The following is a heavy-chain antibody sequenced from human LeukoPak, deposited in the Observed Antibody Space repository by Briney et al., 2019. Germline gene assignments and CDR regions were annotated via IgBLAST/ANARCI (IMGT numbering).Heavy chain of an antibody. J-gene: IGHJ5*02. D-gene: IGHD3-10*01. CDR2: ISAYNGNT. CDR3: ARDVRFGESVWFDP. CDR1: GYTFTSYG. Sequence: GASVKVSCKASGYTFTSYGISWVRQAPGQGLEWMGWISAYNGNTNYAQKLQGRVTMTIDTSTSTAYMELRSLRSDDTAVYYCARDVRFGESVWFDPWGQGTLVTVSS. V-gene: IGHV1-18*01.